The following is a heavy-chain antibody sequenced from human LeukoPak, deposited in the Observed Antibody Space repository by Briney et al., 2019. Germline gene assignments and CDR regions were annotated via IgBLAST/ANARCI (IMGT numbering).Heavy chain of an antibody. CDR1: GGSISSYY. CDR2: IYYSGST. V-gene: IGHV4-59*01. CDR3: ARGADIVVVPAARGHAFDI. Sequence: SETLSLTCTVSGGSISSYYWSWIRQPPGKGLEWIGYIYYSGSTNYNPSLKSRVTISVDTSKNQFSLNLSSVTAADTAVYYCARGADIVVVPAARGHAFDIWGRGTMVTVSS. J-gene: IGHJ3*02. D-gene: IGHD2-2*01.